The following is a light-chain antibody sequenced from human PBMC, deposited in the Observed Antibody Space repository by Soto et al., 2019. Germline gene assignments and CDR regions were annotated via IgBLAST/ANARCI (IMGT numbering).Light chain of an antibody. J-gene: IGKJ1*01. Sequence: DIVLTQSPGTLSLSPGERATLSCRASQSVGSNYLAWYQQKPGQTPRILIFGASISATGIPDRFSGSRSGTDFTLTISRLEPEDSAVYHCQQYGSSPTTFGQGTKVDIK. V-gene: IGKV3-20*01. CDR2: GAS. CDR1: QSVGSNY. CDR3: QQYGSSPTT.